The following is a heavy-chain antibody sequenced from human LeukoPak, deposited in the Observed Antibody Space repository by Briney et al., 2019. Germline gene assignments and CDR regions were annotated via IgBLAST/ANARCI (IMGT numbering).Heavy chain of an antibody. CDR1: GFTFSRYA. CDR2: INDNGGRA. Sequence: GGSLRLSCSASGFTFSRYAMHWVRQAPGKGLEYVSGINDNGGRAHYGDSVKGRFSISRDNSKNTLHLQMSTLRAEDTALYYCVKDVGGSYAFDYWGQGILVTVAS. D-gene: IGHD1-26*01. J-gene: IGHJ4*02. CDR3: VKDVGGSYAFDY. V-gene: IGHV3-64D*09.